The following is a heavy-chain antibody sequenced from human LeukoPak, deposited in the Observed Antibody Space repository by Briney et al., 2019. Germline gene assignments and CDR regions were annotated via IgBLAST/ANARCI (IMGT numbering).Heavy chain of an antibody. CDR2: ISGSGDNT. J-gene: IGHJ3*02. Sequence: GGSLRLSCTASGFIFSSFGMNWVRQAPGKGLEWVSGISGSGDNTYYGDSVKGRFSVSRDNSKNTLYLQMNSLGAEATALYYCAKHRTETLFRDAPDIWGHGTVVTVS. CDR3: AKHRTETLFRDAPDI. V-gene: IGHV3-23*01. CDR1: GFIFSSFG. D-gene: IGHD1-1*01.